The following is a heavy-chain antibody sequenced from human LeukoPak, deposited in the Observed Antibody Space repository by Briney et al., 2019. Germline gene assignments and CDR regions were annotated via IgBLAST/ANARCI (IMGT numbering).Heavy chain of an antibody. J-gene: IGHJ4*02. D-gene: IGHD4-17*01. CDR3: AREHDYGDPPAY. V-gene: IGHV4-34*01. CDR1: GGSFSGYY. Sequence: PSETLSLTCAVYGGSFSGYYWSWIRQPPGKGLEWIGEINHSGSTNYNPSLKSRVTISVDTSKNQFSLKLSSVTAADTAVYYCAREHDYGDPPAYWGQGTLVTVSS. CDR2: INHSGST.